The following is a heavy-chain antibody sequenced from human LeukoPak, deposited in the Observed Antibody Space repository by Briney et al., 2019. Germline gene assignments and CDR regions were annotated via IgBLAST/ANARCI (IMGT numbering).Heavy chain of an antibody. CDR1: GFTFSSYA. Sequence: GGSLRLSCAASGFTFSSYAMSWVRQAPGKGLEWVSAISGSGGSTYYADSVKGRFTVSRDNSKNTLYLQMNSLRAEDTAVYYCAKLGIVVVVAATTWFDPWGQGTLVTVSS. V-gene: IGHV3-23*01. D-gene: IGHD2-15*01. CDR3: AKLGIVVVVAATTWFDP. CDR2: ISGSGGST. J-gene: IGHJ5*02.